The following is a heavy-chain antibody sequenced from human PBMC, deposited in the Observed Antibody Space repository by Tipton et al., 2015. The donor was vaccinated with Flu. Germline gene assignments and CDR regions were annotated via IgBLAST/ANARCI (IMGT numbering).Heavy chain of an antibody. CDR1: GGSISSGRYY. V-gene: IGHV4-61*02. CDR3: ARPHSIFSDNAFDI. Sequence: TLSLTCTVSGGSISSGRYYWSWIRQPAGKGLEWIGRVYPSGSANYNPSLKSRVTISVDTSKNQFSLNLSSVTAADTAVYYCARPHSIFSDNAFDIWGQGTILSVS. CDR2: VYPSGSA. D-gene: IGHD2/OR15-2a*01. J-gene: IGHJ3*02.